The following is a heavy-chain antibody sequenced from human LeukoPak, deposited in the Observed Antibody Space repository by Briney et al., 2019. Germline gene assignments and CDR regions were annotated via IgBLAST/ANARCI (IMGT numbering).Heavy chain of an antibody. CDR2: ISGSGGST. CDR3: ANIVVVPAAYFDY. D-gene: IGHD2-2*01. Sequence: PGGSLRLSCAASGFTFSSYAMSWVRQAPGKGLEWVSAISGSGGSTYYTDSVKGRFTISRDNSKNTLYLQMNSLRAEDTAVYYCANIVVVPAAYFDYWGQGTLVTVSS. CDR1: GFTFSSYA. V-gene: IGHV3-23*01. J-gene: IGHJ4*02.